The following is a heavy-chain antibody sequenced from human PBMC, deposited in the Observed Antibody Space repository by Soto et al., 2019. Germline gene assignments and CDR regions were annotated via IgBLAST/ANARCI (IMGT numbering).Heavy chain of an antibody. CDR1: GFTFGEFA. D-gene: IGHD5-18*01. V-gene: IGHV3-9*01. J-gene: IGHJ6*02. CDR2: ITWNSDMI. CDR3: AKVGYACGYSDMDV. Sequence: GGSLRLSCTASGFTFGEFAMHWVRRPPGKGLEWVASITWNSDMIAYADSVKGRFTISRDNGENSLYLQLRSLRREDTAVYYCAKVGYACGYSDMDVWGPGTMDTVSS.